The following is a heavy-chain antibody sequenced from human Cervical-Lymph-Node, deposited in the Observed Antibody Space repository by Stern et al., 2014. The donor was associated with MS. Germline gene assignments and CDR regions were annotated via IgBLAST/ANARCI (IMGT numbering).Heavy chain of an antibody. J-gene: IGHJ4*02. CDR3: AHDLLRSVLSGGILPQNLDF. CDR2: ISGSGAAT. D-gene: IGHD3-10*01. CDR1: GFTFSTFA. Sequence: EVQLVQSGGGVVQPGGSLTLSCAASGFTFSTFALSWVRQAPGKGLEWVAAISGSGAATYYGDSVQGRFTVSRDNSKDTLYLQMNSLRAEDTAVYFCAHDLLRSVLSGGILPQNLDFWGQGALVTVSS. V-gene: IGHV3-23*04.